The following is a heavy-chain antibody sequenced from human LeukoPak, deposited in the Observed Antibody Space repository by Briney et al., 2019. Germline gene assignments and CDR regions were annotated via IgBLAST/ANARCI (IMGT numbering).Heavy chain of an antibody. D-gene: IGHD6-19*01. Sequence: GASVKVSCKASGGTFSSYAISWVRQAPGQGLEWMGGIIPIFGTANYAQKFQGRVTITADKSTSTAYMELSSLRSEDTAVYYCARDIHSGWYADYYYYYYMDVWGKGTTVTVSS. CDR2: IIPIFGTA. J-gene: IGHJ6*03. CDR3: ARDIHSGWYADYYYYYYMDV. V-gene: IGHV1-69*06. CDR1: GGTFSSYA.